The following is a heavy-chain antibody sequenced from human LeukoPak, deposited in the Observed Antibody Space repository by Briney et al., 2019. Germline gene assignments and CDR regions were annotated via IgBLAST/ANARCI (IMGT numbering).Heavy chain of an antibody. CDR2: IKQDGSEK. V-gene: IGHV3-7*01. CDR3: ARWRGAQSEFEY. Sequence: GGSLRLSCTASGFTFSTYWMSWVRQAPGEGLECVASIKQDGSEKEYVDSVKGRFTISRDNAKNSLYLQMISLRAEDTAVYYCARWRGAQSEFEYWGQGTLVTVSS. J-gene: IGHJ4*02. D-gene: IGHD3-3*01. CDR1: GFTFSTYW.